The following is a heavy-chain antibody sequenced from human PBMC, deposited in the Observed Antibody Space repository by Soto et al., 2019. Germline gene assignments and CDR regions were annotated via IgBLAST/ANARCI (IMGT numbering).Heavy chain of an antibody. CDR1: GYSLSTYA. CDR2: SNAGDGKT. V-gene: IGHV1-3*01. D-gene: IGHD3-10*01. CDR3: ARSWGGTYYPHYHGMEF. J-gene: IGHJ6*02. Sequence: QVQLVQSGAEVKKPGASVKLSCKASGYSLSTYALHWLRQAPGQRLEWMAWSNAGDGKTEYSQKFQGRVTIIRDTSASRGYLAMNSLRSKDTAVYYCARSWGGTYYPHYHGMEFWCQGNTVIVSS.